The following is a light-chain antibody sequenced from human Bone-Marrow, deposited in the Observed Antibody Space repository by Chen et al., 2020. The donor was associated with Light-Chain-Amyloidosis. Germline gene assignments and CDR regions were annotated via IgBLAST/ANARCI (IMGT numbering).Light chain of an antibody. Sequence: SYVVTQPSSVSVAQGQTATIACGGNNIGSTSVHWYQQTPGQAPLLVVYDDSDRPSGIPERLSGSNSGNTATLTISRVEAGDEADYYCQVWDRSSDRPVFGGGTKLTVL. CDR1: NIGSTS. J-gene: IGLJ3*02. CDR2: DDS. V-gene: IGLV3-21*02. CDR3: QVWDRSSDRPV.